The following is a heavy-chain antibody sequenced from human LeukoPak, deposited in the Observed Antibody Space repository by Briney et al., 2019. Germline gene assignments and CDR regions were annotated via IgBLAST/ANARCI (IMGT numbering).Heavy chain of an antibody. Sequence: GGSLRLSCAASGFTFSSYEMNWGRQAPGKVLEWVSYISSSSSTIYYADSVKGRFTISRDNAKNSLYLQMNSLRAEDTAVYYCARGTTVYYYYYMDVWGKGTTVTVSS. D-gene: IGHD1-1*01. J-gene: IGHJ6*03. V-gene: IGHV3-48*01. CDR1: GFTFSSYE. CDR3: ARGTTVYYYYYMDV. CDR2: ISSSSSTI.